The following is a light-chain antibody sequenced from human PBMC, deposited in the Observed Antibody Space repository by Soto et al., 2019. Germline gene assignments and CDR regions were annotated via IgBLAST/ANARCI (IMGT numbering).Light chain of an antibody. V-gene: IGKV1-5*03. J-gene: IGKJ1*01. CDR3: QQYNSYSRGT. CDR1: QNIKNW. CDR2: TAS. Sequence: DIQMTQSPSTLSASVGDRVTIACRASQNIKNWLAWYQQKPGKAPKLLVYTASSLESGVPSRFSGSGSGTEFTLTISSLQPDDFATYYCQQYNSYSRGTFGQGTKVEIK.